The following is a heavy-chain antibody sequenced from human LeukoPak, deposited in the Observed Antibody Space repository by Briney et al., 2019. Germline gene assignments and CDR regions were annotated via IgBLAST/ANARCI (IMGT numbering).Heavy chain of an antibody. D-gene: IGHD3-10*01. V-gene: IGHV3-23*01. Sequence: GGSLRLSCAASGFTFSSYAMSWVRQAPGKGLEWVSAISGSGGSTYYADSVKGRFTISRDNSKNTLYLQMNGLRAEDTAVYYCAKDLVRGVTIGNGMDVWGKGTTVTVSS. CDR1: GFTFSSYA. J-gene: IGHJ6*04. CDR3: AKDLVRGVTIGNGMDV. CDR2: ISGSGGST.